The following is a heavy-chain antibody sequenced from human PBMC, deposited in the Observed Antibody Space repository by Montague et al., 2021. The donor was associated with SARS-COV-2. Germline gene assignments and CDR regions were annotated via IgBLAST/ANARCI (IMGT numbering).Heavy chain of an antibody. V-gene: IGHV4-34*01. J-gene: IGHJ6*02. CDR3: VRVRYYGSGTSLGMDV. CDR2: INHSGSA. Sequence: SETLSLTCAVYSGSLSGYYWSWIRQPPGKGLEWIGEINHSGSANYNPSLKSRVTISVDTSKNQFSLKLSSVTAADTAVYYCVRVRYYGSGTSLGMDVWGQGTTVTVSS. CDR1: SGSLSGYY. D-gene: IGHD3-10*01.